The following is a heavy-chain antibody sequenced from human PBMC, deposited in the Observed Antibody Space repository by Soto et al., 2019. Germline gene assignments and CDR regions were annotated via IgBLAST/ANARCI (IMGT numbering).Heavy chain of an antibody. CDR3: ARAGDIVMGTHELGAFDI. Sequence: EVQLLESGGGLVQPGGSLRLSCAASGFTFSSYAMSWVRQAPGKGLEWVSAISGSGGSTYYADSVKGRFTISRDNSKNALYLQMNSLRAEDMAVYYCARAGDIVMGTHELGAFDIWGQGTVVTVSS. CDR1: GFTFSSYA. J-gene: IGHJ3*02. CDR2: ISGSGGST. D-gene: IGHD5-18*01. V-gene: IGHV3-23*01.